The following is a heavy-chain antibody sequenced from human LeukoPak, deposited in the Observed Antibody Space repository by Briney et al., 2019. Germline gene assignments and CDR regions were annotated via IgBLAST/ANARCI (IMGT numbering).Heavy chain of an antibody. V-gene: IGHV3-23*01. CDR2: INHNGGNT. D-gene: IGHD1-1*01. CDR1: GFTFSTYA. Sequence: PGGSLRLSCAAFGFTFSTYAMNWVRQAPGKGLEWVSTINHNGGNTYYADSVKGRFTISRDNSKNTLYLQMNSLRAEDTAVYYCAKVYVWNEYYFDYWGQGTLVTVSS. CDR3: AKVYVWNEYYFDY. J-gene: IGHJ4*02.